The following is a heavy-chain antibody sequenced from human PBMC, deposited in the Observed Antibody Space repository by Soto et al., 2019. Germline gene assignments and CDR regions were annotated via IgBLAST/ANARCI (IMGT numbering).Heavy chain of an antibody. CDR1: GGSISSSSYY. J-gene: IGHJ4*02. D-gene: IGHD6-6*01. V-gene: IGHV4-39*01. CDR3: ARIPAGSSAGDYDY. Sequence: SETLSLTCTVSGGSISSSSYYWGWIRQPPGKGLEWVGSILYRGNTYYNPSLKSRVTISVDTSKNQFSLKLSSVTAAETAVYYCARIPAGSSAGDYDYWGQGTLVTVS. CDR2: ILYRGNT.